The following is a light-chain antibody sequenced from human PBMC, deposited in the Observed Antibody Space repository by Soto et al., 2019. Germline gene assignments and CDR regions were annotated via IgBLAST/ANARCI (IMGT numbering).Light chain of an antibody. Sequence: IALTQSPGTVSLSPGERATLSCRARQSVPNNYIAWYQHKPRQAPRLLIYGASRRATGIPDRFRGSGSGTEFIPTIGTLATETGGMYYCQRYGAWPFNFGKGSKLAIK. CDR1: QSVPNNY. CDR2: GAS. J-gene: IGKJ2*01. V-gene: IGKV3-20*01. CDR3: QRYGAWPFN.